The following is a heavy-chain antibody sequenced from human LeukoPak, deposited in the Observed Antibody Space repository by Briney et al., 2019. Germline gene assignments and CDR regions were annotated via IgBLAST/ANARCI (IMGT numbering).Heavy chain of an antibody. D-gene: IGHD6-13*01. CDR3: ASRPGIAAAGTGPYYYYGMDV. CDR1: GGSISSSNW. Sequence: PSETLSLTCAVSGGSISSSNWWSWVRQPPGKGLEWIGEIYHSGSTNYNPSLKSRVTISVDKSKNQFSLKLSSVTAADTAVYYCASRPGIAAAGTGPYYYYGMDVWGQGTTVTVSS. J-gene: IGHJ6*02. V-gene: IGHV4-4*02. CDR2: IYHSGST.